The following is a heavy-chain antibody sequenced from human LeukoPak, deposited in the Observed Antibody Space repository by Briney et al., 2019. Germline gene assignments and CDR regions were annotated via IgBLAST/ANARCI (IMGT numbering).Heavy chain of an antibody. CDR1: GVSTGGDR. CDR3: ARYKQRASALWDYYYYMDV. D-gene: IGHD1/OR15-1a*01. CDR2: IYHSGST. V-gene: IGHV4-59*01. J-gene: IGHJ6*03. Sequence: PSETLSLRCTVSGVSTGGDRWSWIRQPPGKGLEWIGNIYHSGSTNNNPSLQSRVTMSLDTSKNEFSLNLSSVTAADTAVYYCARYKQRASALWDYYYYMDVWGKGTTVTVSS.